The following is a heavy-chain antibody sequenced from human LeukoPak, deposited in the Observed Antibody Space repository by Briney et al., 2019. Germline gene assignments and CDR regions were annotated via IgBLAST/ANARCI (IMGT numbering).Heavy chain of an antibody. J-gene: IGHJ4*02. CDR2: VHTSGST. D-gene: IGHD2-2*01. CDR1: GGSISSYY. V-gene: IGHV4-4*07. Sequence: SETLSLTCTVSGGSISSYYWSWIRQPAGKGLEWIGRVHTSGSTNYNPSLKSRVTMSVDTAKNQFSLKLSSVTAADTAVYYCARAGQGYCTSASCFLSLDYWGQGTLVTVSS. CDR3: ARAGQGYCTSASCFLSLDY.